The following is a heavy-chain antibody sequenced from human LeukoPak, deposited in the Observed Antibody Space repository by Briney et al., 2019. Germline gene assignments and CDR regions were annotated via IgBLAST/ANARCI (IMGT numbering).Heavy chain of an antibody. Sequence: GRSLRLSCAASGFTFSSYGMHWVRQAPGKGLEWVAVIWYDGSNKYYADSVKGRFTISRDNSKNTLYLQMNSLRAEDTAVYYCARPPVVGAPRLIFDYWGQGTLVTVSS. CDR3: ARPPVVGAPRLIFDY. D-gene: IGHD3-22*01. CDR2: IWYDGSNK. CDR1: GFTFSSYG. J-gene: IGHJ4*02. V-gene: IGHV3-33*01.